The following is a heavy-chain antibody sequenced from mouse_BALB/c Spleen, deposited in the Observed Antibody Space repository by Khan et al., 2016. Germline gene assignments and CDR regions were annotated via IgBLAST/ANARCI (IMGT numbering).Heavy chain of an antibody. CDR1: GYSITSDYA. Sequence: EVKLLESGPGLVKPSQSLSLTCTVTGYSITSDYAWNWIRQFPGNKLEWMGYIAYSGSTFYNPSLKSRISITRDTSKNQFFLQLNSVTTEDTATYYCARLYYFDYYFDYWGLGSTLTVSS. CDR3: ARLYYFDYYFDY. CDR2: IAYSGST. J-gene: IGHJ2*01. V-gene: IGHV3-2*02. D-gene: IGHD1-1*01.